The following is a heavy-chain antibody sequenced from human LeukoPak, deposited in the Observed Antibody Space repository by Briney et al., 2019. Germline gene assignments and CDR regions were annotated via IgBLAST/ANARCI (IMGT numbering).Heavy chain of an antibody. D-gene: IGHD5-12*01. CDR2: IYSDGSAT. J-gene: IGHJ4*02. V-gene: IGHV3-74*01. Sequence: GGALRLSCAASGFTYSRYWMHWVRQAPGKGLVWVSRIYSDGSATNYADSVKGRFTISRDNAKNTLYPQMNSLRAEDTAVYYCARTRLSGHDYGGIDCWGQGTLVTVSS. CDR3: ARTRLSGHDYGGIDC. CDR1: GFTYSRYW.